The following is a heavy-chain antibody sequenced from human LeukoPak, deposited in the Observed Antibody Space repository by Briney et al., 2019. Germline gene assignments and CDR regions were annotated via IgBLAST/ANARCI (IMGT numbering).Heavy chain of an antibody. CDR3: AKNAAAGRGRAFDI. J-gene: IGHJ3*02. D-gene: IGHD6-13*01. CDR1: GFPFSSYA. V-gene: IGHV3-64*04. Sequence: GGSLRLSCSASGFPFSSYAMHWVRQAPGKGLEYVSAISDSGGSTYYADSVKGRFTISRDNSKNTLYLQMNSLRAEDTAVYYCAKNAAAGRGRAFDIWGQGTLVTVSS. CDR2: ISDSGGST.